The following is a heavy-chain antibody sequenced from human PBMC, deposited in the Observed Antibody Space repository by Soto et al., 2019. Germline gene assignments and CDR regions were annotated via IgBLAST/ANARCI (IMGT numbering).Heavy chain of an antibody. CDR2: INSDGSST. V-gene: IGHV3-74*01. D-gene: IGHD6-6*01. J-gene: IGHJ6*03. CDR3: ARAIAAQHYYYYMDV. CDR1: GFTFSSYW. Sequence: GGSLRLSCAASGFTFSSYWMHWVRQAPGKGLVWVSRINSDGSSTSYADSVKGRFTISRDNAKNTLYLQMNSLRAEDTAVYYCARAIAAQHYYYYMDVWGKGTTVTVSS.